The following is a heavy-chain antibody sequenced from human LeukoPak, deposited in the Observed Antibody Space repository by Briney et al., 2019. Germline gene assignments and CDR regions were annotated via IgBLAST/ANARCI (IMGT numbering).Heavy chain of an antibody. D-gene: IGHD3-10*01. CDR2: TDTSGRYV. Sequence: GGSLRLSCAASGFTFSTYGMHWVRQAPGKGLEWVSFTDTSGRYVYYGDSVKGRFTISRDNAKNLLFLQMNGLRAEDTALYYCARGRSITLLRGVAMSDGFDIWGQGAMVAVSS. CDR3: ARGRSITLLRGVAMSDGFDI. V-gene: IGHV3-21*06. J-gene: IGHJ3*02. CDR1: GFTFSTYG.